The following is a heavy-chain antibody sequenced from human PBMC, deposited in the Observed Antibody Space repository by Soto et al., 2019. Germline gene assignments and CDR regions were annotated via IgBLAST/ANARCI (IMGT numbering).Heavy chain of an antibody. Sequence: PGGSLRLSCAASGFTFSSYSMNWVRQAPGKGLEWVSYISSSSSTIYYADSVKGRFTISRDNAKNSLYLQMNSLRAEDTAVYYCARHPERIAQIGWFDPWGQGTLVNVS. J-gene: IGHJ5*02. V-gene: IGHV3-48*01. CDR1: GFTFSSYS. CDR2: ISSSSSTI. D-gene: IGHD6-13*01. CDR3: ARHPERIAQIGWFDP.